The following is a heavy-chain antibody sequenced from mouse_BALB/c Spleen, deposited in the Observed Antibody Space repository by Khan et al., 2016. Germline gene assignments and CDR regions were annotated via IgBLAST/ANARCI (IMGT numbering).Heavy chain of an antibody. J-gene: IGHJ2*01. CDR2: IWAGGST. Sequence: QVQLKESGPGLVAPSQSLSITCTVSGFSLTSYGVHWVSQPPGKGLEWLGVIWAGGSTNNYSALITRLSISKDNSKSQVFLKMNSLQTDATAMYYCARLEDIWCQGTTLTVSS. CDR1: GFSLTSYG. V-gene: IGHV2-9*02. CDR3: ARLEDI. D-gene: IGHD1-3*01.